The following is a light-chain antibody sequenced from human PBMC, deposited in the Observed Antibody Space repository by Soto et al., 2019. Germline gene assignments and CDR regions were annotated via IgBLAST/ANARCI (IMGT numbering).Light chain of an antibody. V-gene: IGKV1-39*01. J-gene: IGKJ1*01. CDR1: QSISNY. CDR3: QQSFSPLWT. Sequence: DLQMTQSPSSLSASVGDRVTITGRESQSISNYLNWYQKKPGKAPKLLIYAAYSMQSGVPSRFSGSGSETDCTLTISRLQPDDSATYYCQQSFSPLWTFGQGTKV. CDR2: AAY.